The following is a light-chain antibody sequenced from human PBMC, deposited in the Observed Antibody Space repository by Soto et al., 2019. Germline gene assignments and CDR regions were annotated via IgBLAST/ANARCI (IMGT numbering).Light chain of an antibody. J-gene: IGKJ1*01. CDR1: QGVGSW. Sequence: DIQMTQSPSSVSAPVGDRVTITCRASQGVGSWLAWYQQKPGKAPKLLIFAASSLQSGVPSRFSGSGSGTDFTLTISSLQPEDVASYYCQQANSFPWTFGQGPKVEIK. CDR2: AAS. CDR3: QQANSFPWT. V-gene: IGKV1-12*01.